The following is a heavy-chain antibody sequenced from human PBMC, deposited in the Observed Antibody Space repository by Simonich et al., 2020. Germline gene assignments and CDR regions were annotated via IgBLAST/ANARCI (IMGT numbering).Heavy chain of an antibody. CDR3: ARCGLVNYDILTGYHNWFDP. Sequence: QVQLQQWGAGLLTPSETLSLTCAVYGGSFRGYYWSWIRQPPGEGLEWIGEINHSGSTNHNPCLKSRVTISGDTSKNQFSRKRSSVTAADTAVYYCARCGLVNYDILTGYHNWFDPWGQGTLVTVSS. J-gene: IGHJ5*02. D-gene: IGHD3-9*01. V-gene: IGHV4-34*01. CDR2: INHSGST. CDR1: GGSFRGYY.